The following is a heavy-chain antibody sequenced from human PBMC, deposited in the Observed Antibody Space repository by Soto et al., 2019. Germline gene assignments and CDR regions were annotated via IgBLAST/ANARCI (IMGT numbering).Heavy chain of an antibody. CDR3: ARRTGQDYYYGMDV. CDR1: GGSFSGYY. D-gene: IGHD3-9*01. CDR2: INHSGST. V-gene: IGHV4-34*01. Sequence: SETLSLTCAVYGGSFSGYYWGWIRQPPGKGLEWIGEINHSGSTNYNPSLKSRVTISVDTSKNQFSLKLSSVTAADTAVYYCARRTGQDYYYGMDVWGQGTTVTVSS. J-gene: IGHJ6*02.